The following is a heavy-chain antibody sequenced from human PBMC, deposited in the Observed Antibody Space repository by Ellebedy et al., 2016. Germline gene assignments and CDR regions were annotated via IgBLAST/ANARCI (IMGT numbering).Heavy chain of an antibody. CDR3: ARVSAYSGSYGQH. V-gene: IGHV1-18*01. J-gene: IGHJ1*01. D-gene: IGHD1-26*01. CDR1: GYIFTSYG. Sequence: ASVKVSCKTSGYIFTSYGISWVRQAPGQGLESMGWISAYNGNTKSAQKYQGRVTMTPHTSTSTAYMELRSLTADDTAVYYCARVSAYSGSYGQHWGQGTLVIVSS. CDR2: ISAYNGNT.